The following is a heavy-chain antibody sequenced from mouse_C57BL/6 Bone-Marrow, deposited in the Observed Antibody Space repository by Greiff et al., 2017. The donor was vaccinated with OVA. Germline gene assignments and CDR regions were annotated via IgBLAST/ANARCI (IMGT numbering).Heavy chain of an antibody. CDR3: ARDPMVTTGFAY. Sequence: EVNVVESGGGLVKPGGSLKLSCAASGFTFSSYAMSWVRQTPEKRLEWVATISDGGSYTYYPDNVKGRFTISRDNAKNNLYLQMSHLKSEDTAMYYCARDPMVTTGFAYWGQGTLVTVSA. D-gene: IGHD2-2*01. CDR2: ISDGGSYT. CDR1: GFTFSSYA. J-gene: IGHJ3*01. V-gene: IGHV5-4*01.